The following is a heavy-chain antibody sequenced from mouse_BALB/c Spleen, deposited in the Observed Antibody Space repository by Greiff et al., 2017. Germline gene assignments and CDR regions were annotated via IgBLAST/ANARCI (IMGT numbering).Heavy chain of an antibody. V-gene: IGHV5-12-1*01. D-gene: IGHD2-1*01. CDR3: ARQGGNRYWYFDV. J-gene: IGHJ1*01. CDR1: GFAFSSYD. CDR2: ISSGGGST. Sequence: DVHLVESGGGLVKPGGSLKLSCAASGFAFSSYDMSWVRQTPEKRLEWVAYISSGGGSTYYPDTVKGRFTISRDNAKNTLYLQMSSLKSEDTAMYYCARQGGNRYWYFDVWGAGTTVTVSS.